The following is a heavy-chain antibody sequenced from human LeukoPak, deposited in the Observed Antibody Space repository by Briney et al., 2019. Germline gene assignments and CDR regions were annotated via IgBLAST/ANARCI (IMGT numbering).Heavy chain of an antibody. CDR2: ISSSGSTI. J-gene: IGHJ5*02. CDR3: ARVKAMVRGAPTWFDP. V-gene: IGHV3-11*01. D-gene: IGHD3-10*01. Sequence: PGGSLRLSCAASGFTFSDYYMSWIRQAPGKGLEWVSYISSSGSTIYYADSVKGRFTISRDNAKNSLYLQMNSLRAEDTAVYYCARVKAMVRGAPTWFDPWGQGTLVTVSS. CDR1: GFTFSDYY.